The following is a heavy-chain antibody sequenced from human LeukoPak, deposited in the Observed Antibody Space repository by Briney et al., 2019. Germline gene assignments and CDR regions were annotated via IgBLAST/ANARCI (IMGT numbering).Heavy chain of an antibody. D-gene: IGHD3-9*01. CDR3: ARVEYYDILTGYYPGQSFDY. CDR2: IYYSGST. Sequence: SETLSLTCTVSGGSISSGGYYWSWIRQHPGKGLEWIGYIYYSGSTYYNPSLKSRVTISVDTSKNQFSLKLSSVTAADTAVYYCARVEYYDILTGYYPGQSFDYWGQGTLVTVSS. J-gene: IGHJ4*02. CDR1: GGSISSGGYY. V-gene: IGHV4-31*03.